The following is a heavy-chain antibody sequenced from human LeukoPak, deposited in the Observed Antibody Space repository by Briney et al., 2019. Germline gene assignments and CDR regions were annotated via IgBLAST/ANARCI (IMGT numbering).Heavy chain of an antibody. Sequence: GASVKVSCKASGYSFSNYYMKWVRQAPGQGLEWMGIINPVGGSTNYAQKFQGRVTMTRDTPTSTVYMELSSLRYEDTAVYYCARGYSYDSVLDYWGQGTLVTVSS. CDR2: INPVGGST. D-gene: IGHD5-18*01. V-gene: IGHV1-46*01. CDR3: ARGYSYDSVLDY. J-gene: IGHJ4*02. CDR1: GYSFSNYY.